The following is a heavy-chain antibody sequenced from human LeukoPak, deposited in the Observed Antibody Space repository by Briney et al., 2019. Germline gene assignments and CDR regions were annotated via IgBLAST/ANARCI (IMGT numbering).Heavy chain of an antibody. D-gene: IGHD3-16*01. Sequence: GGSLRLSWAASGFSFSSYAMNWVRQAPGKGLEWVSGISGSGGTTYHADSVKGRFTISRDNSKNTLYLQMNSLRAEDTAVYYCAKNPPRDDPANDYWGQGTLVTVSS. V-gene: IGHV3-23*01. CDR2: ISGSGGTT. CDR1: GFSFSSYA. J-gene: IGHJ4*02. CDR3: AKNPPRDDPANDY.